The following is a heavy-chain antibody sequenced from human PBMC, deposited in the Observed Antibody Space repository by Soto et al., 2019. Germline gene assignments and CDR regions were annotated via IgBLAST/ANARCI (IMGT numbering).Heavy chain of an antibody. CDR3: ARMYCSSASCYDGIFGY. CDR1: GFTFRGYS. CDR2: ISSSGGYR. V-gene: IGHV3-21*01. Sequence: GGSLRLSCAASGFTFRGYSMNWVRQAPGKGLEWVSSISSSGGYRYYADSVKGRFTISRDNAKNSLYLQMHSLRAEDTAVYYCARMYCSSASCYDGIFGYWGQGALVTVSS. D-gene: IGHD2-2*01. J-gene: IGHJ4*02.